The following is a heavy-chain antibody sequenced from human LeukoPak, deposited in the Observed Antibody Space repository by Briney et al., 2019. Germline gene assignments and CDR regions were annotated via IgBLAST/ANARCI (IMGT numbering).Heavy chain of an antibody. V-gene: IGHV3-48*03. J-gene: IGHJ4*02. CDR2: ISSSGSTI. Sequence: PGGSLRLSCAASGFTFSSYEMNWVRQAPGKGLEWVSYISSSGSTIYYADSVKGRFTISRDNAKNSLYLQMNSLRAEDTAVYYCARPYGSGWYLDGYWGQGTLVTVSS. CDR3: ARPYGSGWYLDGY. CDR1: GFTFSSYE. D-gene: IGHD6-19*01.